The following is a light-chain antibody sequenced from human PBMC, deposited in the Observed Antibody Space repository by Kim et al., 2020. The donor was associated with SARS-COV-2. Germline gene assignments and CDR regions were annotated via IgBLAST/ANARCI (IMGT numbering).Light chain of an antibody. V-gene: IGLV3-19*01. CDR3: NSRDSSGNLVV. Sequence: ALGQTVRITCQGDSLRNYYASWYQQKPGQAPVVVIYGKNNRLSGIPDRFSGSSSGNTASLTITGAQAEDEADYYCNSRDSSGNLVVFGGGTQLTVL. J-gene: IGLJ2*01. CDR1: SLRNYY. CDR2: GKN.